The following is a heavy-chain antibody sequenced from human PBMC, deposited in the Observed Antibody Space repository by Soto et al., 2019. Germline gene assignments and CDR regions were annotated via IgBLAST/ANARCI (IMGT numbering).Heavy chain of an antibody. J-gene: IGHJ4*02. CDR2: IKNDGSEQ. CDR3: SRENWFQDY. CDR1: GFTFSVYY. V-gene: IGHV3-7*03. D-gene: IGHD3-10*01. Sequence: GGSLRLSCAASGFTFSVYYMTWVRQAPGKGLEWVASIKNDGSEQYYVDSVKGRFTISRDNAKNSVYLQMNSLRAGDTALYYCSRENWFQDYWGQGTLVTVSS.